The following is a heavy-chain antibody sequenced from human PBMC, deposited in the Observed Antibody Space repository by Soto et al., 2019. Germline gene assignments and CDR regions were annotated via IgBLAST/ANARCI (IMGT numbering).Heavy chain of an antibody. Sequence: QVQLQQWGAGLLKPSETLSLTCAVYGGSFSGYYWSWIRQPPGKGLEWIGEINHSGSTNYNPSLKSRVTISVDTSKNQLSLKLSAVTAADTAVYYCARGAKGGARGYFDYWGQGTLVTVSS. CDR2: INHSGST. CDR1: GGSFSGYY. CDR3: ARGAKGGARGYFDY. V-gene: IGHV4-34*01. J-gene: IGHJ4*02. D-gene: IGHD3-16*01.